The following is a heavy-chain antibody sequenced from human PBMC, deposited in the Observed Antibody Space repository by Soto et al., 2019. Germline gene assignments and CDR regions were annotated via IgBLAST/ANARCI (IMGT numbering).Heavy chain of an antibody. V-gene: IGHV1-18*01. D-gene: IGHD6-6*01. Sequence: EASVKVSCKASGYTFTSYGISWVRQAPGQGLEWMGWISAYNGNTNYAQKLQGRVTMTTDTSTSTAYMELRSLRSDDTAVYYCARDWWHSSSPYFDYWGQGTLVTAPQ. CDR1: GYTFTSYG. CDR2: ISAYNGNT. CDR3: ARDWWHSSSPYFDY. J-gene: IGHJ4*02.